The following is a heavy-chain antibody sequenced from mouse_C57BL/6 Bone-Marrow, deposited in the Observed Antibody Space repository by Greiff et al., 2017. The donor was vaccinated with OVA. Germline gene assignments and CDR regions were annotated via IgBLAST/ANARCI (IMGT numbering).Heavy chain of an antibody. V-gene: IGHV5-16*01. CDR1: GFTFSDYY. Sequence: EVKLVESEGGLVQPGSSMKLSCTASGFTFSDYYMAWVRQVPEKGLEWVANINYDGSSTYYLDSLKSRFIISRDNAKNILYLQMSSLKSEDTATYNCARVERLRYLDYWGQGTTLTVSS. CDR2: INYDGSST. J-gene: IGHJ2*01. D-gene: IGHD1-1*01. CDR3: ARVERLRYLDY.